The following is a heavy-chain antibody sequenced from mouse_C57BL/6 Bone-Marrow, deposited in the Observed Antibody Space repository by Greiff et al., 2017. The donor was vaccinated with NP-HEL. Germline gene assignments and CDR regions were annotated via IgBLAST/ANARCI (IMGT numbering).Heavy chain of an antibody. V-gene: IGHV1-76*01. Sequence: QVQLKQSGAELVRPGASVKLSCKASGYTFTDYYINWVKQRPGQGLEWIARIYPGSGNTYYNEKFKGKATLTAEKSSSTAYMQLSSLTSEDSAVYFCARFLITAVHAMDYWGQGASVTVSS. J-gene: IGHJ4*01. CDR3: ARFLITAVHAMDY. D-gene: IGHD1-1*01. CDR1: GYTFTDYY. CDR2: IYPGSGNT.